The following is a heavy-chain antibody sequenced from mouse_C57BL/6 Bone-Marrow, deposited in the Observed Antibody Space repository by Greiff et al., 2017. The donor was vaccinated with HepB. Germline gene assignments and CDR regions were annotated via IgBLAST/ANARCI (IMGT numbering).Heavy chain of an antibody. V-gene: IGHV5-4*01. Sequence: EVQRVESGGGLVKPGGSLKLSCAASGFTFSSYAMSWVRQTPEKRLEWVATISDGGSYTYYPDNVKGRFTISRDNAKNNLYLQMSHLKSEDTAMYYCARDRVYYGSSLDYWGQGTTLTVSS. CDR2: ISDGGSYT. CDR3: ARDRVYYGSSLDY. D-gene: IGHD1-1*01. CDR1: GFTFSSYA. J-gene: IGHJ2*01.